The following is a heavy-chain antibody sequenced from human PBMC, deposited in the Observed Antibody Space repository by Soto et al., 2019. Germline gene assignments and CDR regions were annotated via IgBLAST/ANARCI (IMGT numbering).Heavy chain of an antibody. J-gene: IGHJ4*02. Sequence: GGSMRISCAASGFTFSSYAMHWVRQAPGKGLEWVAVISYDGSNKYYADSVKGRFTISRDNSKNTLYLQMNSLRAEDTAVYYCAGTVKWELQSFDYWGQGTLVTVSS. CDR1: GFTFSSYA. CDR2: ISYDGSNK. D-gene: IGHD1-26*01. V-gene: IGHV3-30-3*01. CDR3: AGTVKWELQSFDY.